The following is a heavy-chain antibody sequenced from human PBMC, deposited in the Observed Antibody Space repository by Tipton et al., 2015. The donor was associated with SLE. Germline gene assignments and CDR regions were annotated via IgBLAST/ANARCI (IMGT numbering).Heavy chain of an antibody. J-gene: IGHJ4*02. D-gene: IGHD4-17*01. V-gene: IGHV3-43D*04. CDR2: ISWDGGST. Sequence: SLRLSCAASGFTFDDYAMHWVRQAPGKGLEWVSLISWDGGSTYYADSVKGRFTISRDNSKNSLYLQMNSLRAEDTALYYCVKEGFYGDYRFDYWGQGTLVTVSS. CDR1: GFTFDDYA. CDR3: VKEGFYGDYRFDY.